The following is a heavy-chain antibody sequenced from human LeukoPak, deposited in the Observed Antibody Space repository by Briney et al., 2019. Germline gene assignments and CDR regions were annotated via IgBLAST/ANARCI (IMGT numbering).Heavy chain of an antibody. CDR2: ISGSGGST. J-gene: IGHJ4*02. CDR3: AKDYDILTGYLDFDY. D-gene: IGHD3-9*01. V-gene: IGHV3-23*01. Sequence: PGGSLRLSCAASGFSFSSYAMSWVRQAPGKGLEWVSAISGSGGSTYYADSVKGRFTISRDNSKNTLYLQMNSLRAEDTAVYYCAKDYDILTGYLDFDYWRQGTLVTVSS. CDR1: GFSFSSYA.